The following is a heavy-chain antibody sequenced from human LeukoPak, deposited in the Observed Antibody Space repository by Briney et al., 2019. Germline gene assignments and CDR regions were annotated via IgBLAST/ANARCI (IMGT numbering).Heavy chain of an antibody. D-gene: IGHD2/OR15-2a*01. CDR3: ASDYFSG. CDR2: IKEDGSER. CDR1: GFTFSRYW. V-gene: IGHV3-7*01. Sequence: PGGSLRLSCAASGFTFSRYWMSWVRQAPGKGLEWVANIKEDGSERYYVDSVKGRFTVSRDNAKNSLYLQMNSLRAEDTAVYYCASDYFSGWGQGTMVTVSS. J-gene: IGHJ3*01.